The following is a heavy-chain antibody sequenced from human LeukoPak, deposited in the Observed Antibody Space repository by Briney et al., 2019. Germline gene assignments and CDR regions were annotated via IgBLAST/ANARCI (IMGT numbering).Heavy chain of an antibody. D-gene: IGHD1-26*01. J-gene: IGHJ4*02. V-gene: IGHV1-46*01. CDR3: ARDLEGATICAPDY. Sequence: GASVKVSCKASGGTFSSYAISWVRQAPGQGLEWMGIINPSGGSTSYAQKFQGRVTMTRDTSTSTVYMELSSLRSEDTAVYYCARDLEGATICAPDYWGQGTLVTVSS. CDR2: INPSGGST. CDR1: GGTFSSYA.